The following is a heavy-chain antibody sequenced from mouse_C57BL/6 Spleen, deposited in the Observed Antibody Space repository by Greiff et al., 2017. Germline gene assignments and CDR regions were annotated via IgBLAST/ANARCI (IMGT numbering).Heavy chain of an antibody. Sequence: EVKVVESEGGLVQPGSSMKLSCTASGFTFSDYYMAWVRQVPEKGLEWVANINYDGSSTYYLDSLKSRFIISRDNAKNILYLQMSSLKSEDTATYYCARKGYGSSWYFDVWGTGTTVTVSS. J-gene: IGHJ1*03. D-gene: IGHD1-1*01. V-gene: IGHV5-16*01. CDR1: GFTFSDYY. CDR3: ARKGYGSSWYFDV. CDR2: INYDGSST.